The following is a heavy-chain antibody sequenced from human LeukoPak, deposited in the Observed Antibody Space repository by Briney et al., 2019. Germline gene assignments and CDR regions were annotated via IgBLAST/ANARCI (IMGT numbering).Heavy chain of an antibody. D-gene: IGHD4-17*01. CDR1: GFTFSNHY. J-gene: IGHJ3*01. Sequence: GGSLRLSCAASGFTFSNHYMNWIRQAPGKGLEWVSYISHSGSIIFYADSVKGRFTISRDNAKNSLYLQMNSLRAEDTAVYYCASRPTATSTDPHAFDLWGQGTMVTVSS. CDR2: ISHSGSII. CDR3: ASRPTATSTDPHAFDL. V-gene: IGHV3-11*01.